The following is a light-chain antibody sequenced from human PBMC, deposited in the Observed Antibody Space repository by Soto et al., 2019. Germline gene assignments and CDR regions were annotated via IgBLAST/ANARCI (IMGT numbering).Light chain of an antibody. CDR1: QSVSSNH. Sequence: EIVLTQSPGSLSLSPRERATLSCRASQSVSSNHLAWYQQKPGQAPRLLIYGASRRATGLPDRFSGSGSGTDFTLTISRLEPEDFAVYYCQQYGSSTYTFGQGTKVEIK. V-gene: IGKV3-20*01. CDR2: GAS. CDR3: QQYGSSTYT. J-gene: IGKJ2*01.